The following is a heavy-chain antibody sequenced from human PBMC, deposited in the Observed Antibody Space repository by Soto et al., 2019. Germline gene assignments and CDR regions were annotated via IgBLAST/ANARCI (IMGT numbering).Heavy chain of an antibody. V-gene: IGHV1-69*02. D-gene: IGHD5-12*01. CDR1: GGTFSSYT. Sequence: QVQLVQSGAEVKKPGSSVKVSCKASGGTFSSYTISWVRQAPGQGPEWMGRIIPILGIANYAQKFQGRVTITADKTTSTAYMELSSLRSEDTAVYYCARDIGATAAGSEDWGQGTLVTVSS. J-gene: IGHJ4*02. CDR3: ARDIGATAAGSED. CDR2: IIPILGIA.